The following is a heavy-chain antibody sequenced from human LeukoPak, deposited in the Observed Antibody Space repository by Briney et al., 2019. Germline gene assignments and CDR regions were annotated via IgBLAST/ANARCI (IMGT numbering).Heavy chain of an antibody. V-gene: IGHV3-23*01. CDR3: AKDFGATVTTPHDY. CDR2: ISGSGGST. Sequence: GGSLRLSCAASGXTFSVYAMSWVRQAPGKGLEWVSAISGSGGSTYYADSVKGRFTISRDNSKNTLYLQMNSLRAEDTAVYYCAKDFGATVTTPHDYWGQGTLVTVSS. J-gene: IGHJ4*02. D-gene: IGHD4-17*01. CDR1: GXTFSVYA.